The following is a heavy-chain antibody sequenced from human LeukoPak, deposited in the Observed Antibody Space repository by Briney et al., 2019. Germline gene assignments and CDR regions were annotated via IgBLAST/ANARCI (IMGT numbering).Heavy chain of an antibody. CDR1: GYTFTSYD. CDR3: AIRYGSGEKYYFYYYYMDV. D-gene: IGHD3-10*01. J-gene: IGHJ6*03. V-gene: IGHV1-8*01. CDR2: MNPNSGNT. Sequence: GASVKVSCKASGYTFTSYDINWVRQATGRGLEWMGWMNPNSGNTGYAQKFQGRVTMTRNTSISTAYVELSSLRSEDTAVYYCAIRYGSGEKYYFYYYYMDVWGKGTTVTVSS.